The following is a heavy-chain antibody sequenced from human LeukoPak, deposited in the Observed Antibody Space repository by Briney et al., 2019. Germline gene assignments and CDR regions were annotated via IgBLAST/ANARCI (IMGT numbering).Heavy chain of an antibody. D-gene: IGHD2-2*01. CDR1: GGSISSSSYY. CDR3: ARDPGYCSSTSCYAYYYYGMDV. Sequence: SETLSLTCTVSGGSISSSSYYWGWIRQPPGKGLEWIGSIYYSGSTYYNPSLKSRVTISVDTSKNQFSLKLSSVTAADTAVYYCARDPGYCSSTSCYAYYYYGMDVWGQGTAVTVSS. CDR2: IYYSGST. V-gene: IGHV4-39*02. J-gene: IGHJ6*02.